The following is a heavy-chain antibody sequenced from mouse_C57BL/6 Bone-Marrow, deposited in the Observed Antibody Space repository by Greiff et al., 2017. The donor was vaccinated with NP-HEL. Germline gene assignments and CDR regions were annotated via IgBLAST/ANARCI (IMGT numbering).Heavy chain of an antibody. CDR2: INPSTGGT. V-gene: IGHV1-42*01. J-gene: IGHJ1*03. Sequence: EVQLQQSGPELVKPGASVKISCKASGYSFTGYYMNWVKQSPEKSLEWIGEINPSTGGTTYNQKFKAKATLTVDKSSSTAYMQLKSLTSEDSAVYYCARCSPSYGSSYWYFDVWGTGTTVTVSS. CDR3: ARCSPSYGSSYWYFDV. CDR1: GYSFTGYY. D-gene: IGHD1-1*01.